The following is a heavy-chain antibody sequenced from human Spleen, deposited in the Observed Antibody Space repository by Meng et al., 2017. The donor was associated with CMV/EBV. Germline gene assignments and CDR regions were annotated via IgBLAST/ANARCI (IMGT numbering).Heavy chain of an antibody. CDR3: ASNVPGTSAYYD. J-gene: IGHJ4*02. CDR1: GYSISSTNW. D-gene: IGHD3-22*01. CDR2: IYYSGST. Sequence: QVRLQESGPGLVKPSDTLSLTCAVSGYSISSTNWWGWIRQPPGKGLEWIGYIYYSGSTSYNPSLKSRVTMSVDTSKNQFSLNLNSVTAVDTAVYYCASNVPGTSAYYDWGQGTLVTVSS. V-gene: IGHV4-28*01.